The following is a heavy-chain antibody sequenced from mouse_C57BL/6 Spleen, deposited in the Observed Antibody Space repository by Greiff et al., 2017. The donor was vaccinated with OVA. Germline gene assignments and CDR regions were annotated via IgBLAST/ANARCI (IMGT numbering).Heavy chain of an antibody. Sequence: EVKLMESGGDLVKPGGSLKLSCAASGFTFSSYGMSWVRQTPDKRLEWVATISSGGSYTYYPDSVKGRFTISRDNAKNTLYLQMSSLKSEDTAMYYCARHAPITTLVADYFDYWGQGTTLTVSS. CDR3: ARHAPITTLVADYFDY. J-gene: IGHJ2*01. D-gene: IGHD1-1*01. CDR1: GFTFSSYG. V-gene: IGHV5-6*01. CDR2: ISSGGSYT.